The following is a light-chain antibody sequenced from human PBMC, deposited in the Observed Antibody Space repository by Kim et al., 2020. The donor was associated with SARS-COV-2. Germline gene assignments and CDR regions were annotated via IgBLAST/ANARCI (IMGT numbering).Light chain of an antibody. CDR2: GAS. CDR3: QQSYTTPIT. J-gene: IGKJ5*01. Sequence: DIQMTQSPRSLSASVGDRVTITCRTSESISNHLNWYQQKPGRAPRLLVFGASSLHTGVPSRFSGSGSGTDFTLTVSSLQPEDFATYYCQQSYTTPITFGQGTRLEIK. CDR1: ESISNH. V-gene: IGKV1-39*01.